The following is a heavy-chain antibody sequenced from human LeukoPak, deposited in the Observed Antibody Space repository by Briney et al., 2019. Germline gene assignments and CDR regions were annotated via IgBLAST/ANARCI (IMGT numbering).Heavy chain of an antibody. CDR1: GFTLGGHD. J-gene: IGHJ4*02. CDR2: VSSGHHA. CDR3: ARDVLEGDGYNSY. D-gene: IGHD5-24*01. Sequence: GGSLRLSCTASGFTLGGHDMHWVRQTTGGGLEWVAAVSSGHHAFYADSVQGRFAVSRVDGKNSLYLQMNSLRAEDTAVYYCARDVLEGDGYNSYWGQGTLVTVSS. V-gene: IGHV3-13*01.